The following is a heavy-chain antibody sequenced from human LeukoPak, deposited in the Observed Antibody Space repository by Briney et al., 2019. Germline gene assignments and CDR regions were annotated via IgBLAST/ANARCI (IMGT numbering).Heavy chain of an antibody. CDR1: GGSFSGYY. D-gene: IGHD2-15*01. CDR2: INHGGST. V-gene: IGHV4-34*01. Sequence: PSETLSLTCAVYGGSFSGYYWSWIRQPPGKGLEWSGEINHGGSTNYKPSLKSRVTISVDTSKNQFSLKLSSVTAADTAVYYCAGGRGCSGGSCYLDIWGQGTMVTVSS. J-gene: IGHJ3*02. CDR3: AGGRGCSGGSCYLDI.